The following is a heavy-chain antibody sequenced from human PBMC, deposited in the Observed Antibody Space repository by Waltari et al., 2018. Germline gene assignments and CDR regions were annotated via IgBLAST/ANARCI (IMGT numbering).Heavy chain of an antibody. J-gene: IGHJ4*01. D-gene: IGHD6-6*01. Sequence: QVQLQESAPGLVKPSQTLSLTCTVSGGPISSRDSYWSWICQPPGKGLEWIGDINYSGSTYSNPSLKSRVIISLDTSKNQFYLRLTSVTAPDTAVYYCARAFSSSDFDYWGRGTLVTVSS. CDR3: ARAFSSSDFDY. V-gene: IGHV4-30-4*01. CDR2: INYSGST. CDR1: GGPISSRDSY.